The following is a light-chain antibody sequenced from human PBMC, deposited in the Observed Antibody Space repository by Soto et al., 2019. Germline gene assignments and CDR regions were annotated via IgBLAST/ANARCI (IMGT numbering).Light chain of an antibody. CDR2: EVS. V-gene: IGLV2-23*02. Sequence: QSALTQPASVSGSPGQSITISCTGTSSDVGSYNLVSWYQQHPGKAPKLMIYEVSKRPSGVSNCFSGSKSGNTASLTISGLQAEDEADYYCCSYAGSSTPLIFGTGTKVTVL. J-gene: IGLJ1*01. CDR1: SSDVGSYNL. CDR3: CSYAGSSTPLI.